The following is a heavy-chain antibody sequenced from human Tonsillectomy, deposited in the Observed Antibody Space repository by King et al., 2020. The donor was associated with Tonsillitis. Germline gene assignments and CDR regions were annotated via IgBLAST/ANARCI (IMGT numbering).Heavy chain of an antibody. Sequence: EEQLVESGGALVQPGGSLRLSCAASGFTFSNYAMNWVRQAPGKGLEWVSLISGNSRGTYYRDSVRGRFTISRDASKNTVHLQMNSLRVEDTAIYYCAKTHGDGDYSLDYWGQGTLVTVSS. CDR1: GFTFSNYA. CDR2: ISGNSRGT. D-gene: IGHD4-17*01. V-gene: IGHV3-23*03. CDR3: AKTHGDGDYSLDY. J-gene: IGHJ4*02.